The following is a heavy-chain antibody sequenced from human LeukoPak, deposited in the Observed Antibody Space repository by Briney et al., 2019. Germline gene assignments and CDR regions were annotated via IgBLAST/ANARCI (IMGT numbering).Heavy chain of an antibody. D-gene: IGHD5-18*01. CDR3: AGNGGGYSYEA. CDR2: SYYGGST. V-gene: IGHV4-59*08. Sequence: SETLSLTCTVSGGSISSYYWSWIRQPPGKGLEWIGYSYYGGSTTCNPSLKSRVTISLDTSKNQFSLRLTSVTAADTAVYYCAGNGGGYSYEAWGQGILVTVSS. CDR1: GGSISSYY. J-gene: IGHJ4*02.